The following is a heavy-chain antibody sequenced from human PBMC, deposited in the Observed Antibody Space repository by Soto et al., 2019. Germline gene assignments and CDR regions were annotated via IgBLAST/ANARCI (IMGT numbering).Heavy chain of an antibody. CDR3: ARDETYYYGSGPV. D-gene: IGHD3-10*01. V-gene: IGHV3-7*01. CDR1: GFTFSTYW. CDR2: IKQGGSEK. J-gene: IGHJ4*02. Sequence: GGSLRLSCAASGFTFSTYWMSWVRQAPGKGLEWVANIKQGGSEKYYVDSAKGRFTISRDNAKNSLYLQMNSLRAEDTAVYYCARDETYYYGSGPVGGQGTLVTVSS.